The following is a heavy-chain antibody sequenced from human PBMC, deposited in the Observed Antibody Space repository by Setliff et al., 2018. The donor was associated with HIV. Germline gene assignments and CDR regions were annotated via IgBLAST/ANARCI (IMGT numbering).Heavy chain of an antibody. CDR3: ARVGRRVVVADTDY. V-gene: IGHV4-39*07. J-gene: IGHJ4*02. D-gene: IGHD2-15*01. Sequence: KPSETLSLTCTVSGGSISSSSYYWGWIRQPPGKGLEWIGSIYYSGSTYYNPSLKSRVTISVDTSKNQFSLKLSSVTAADTAVYYCARVGRRVVVADTDYWGQGTLVTVAS. CDR2: IYYSGST. CDR1: GGSISSSSYY.